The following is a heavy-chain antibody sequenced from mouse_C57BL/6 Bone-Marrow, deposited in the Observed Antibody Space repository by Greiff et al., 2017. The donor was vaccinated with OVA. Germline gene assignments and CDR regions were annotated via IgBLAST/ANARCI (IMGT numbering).Heavy chain of an antibody. Sequence: QVQLQQSGPGLVQPSPSLSITCTVSGFSLTSYGVHWVRQSPGKGLEWLGVICRGGSTDYNAAFISRLSIRKDNTESQVFCKMNSLQADDTARYYCARSTTVVDGFAYWGQGTLVTVSA. CDR3: ARSTTVVDGFAY. J-gene: IGHJ3*01. D-gene: IGHD1-1*01. CDR2: ICRGGST. V-gene: IGHV2-2*01. CDR1: GFSLTSYG.